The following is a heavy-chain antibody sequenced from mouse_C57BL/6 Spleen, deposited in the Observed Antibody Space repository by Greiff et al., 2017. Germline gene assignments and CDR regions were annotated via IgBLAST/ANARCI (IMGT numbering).Heavy chain of an antibody. CDR1: GFTFSDYG. J-gene: IGHJ1*03. CDR3: ARRDYYSNYWYFDV. Sequence: EVKLVESGGGLVQPGGSLKLSCAASGFTFSDYGMAWVRQAPRKGPEWVAFISNLAYSIYYADTVTGRFTISRENAKNTLYLEMSSLRSEDTAMYYCARRDYYSNYWYFDVWGTGTTVTVSS. CDR2: ISNLAYSI. V-gene: IGHV5-15*04. D-gene: IGHD2-5*01.